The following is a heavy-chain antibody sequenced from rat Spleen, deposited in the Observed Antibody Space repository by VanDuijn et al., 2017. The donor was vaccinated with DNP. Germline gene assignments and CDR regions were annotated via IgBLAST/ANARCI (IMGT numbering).Heavy chain of an antibody. CDR2: ISSTGVVT. D-gene: IGHD1-6*01. Sequence: EVHLVESGGGLVQPGRSLKISCAASGFTFSDYDMAWVRQAPTKGLEWVAAISSTGVVTYYRDSVKGRFTVSRDNTQSSLYLQMDSLRSEDTATYYCARYITGIVFDYWGQGVMVTVSS. V-gene: IGHV5-25*01. J-gene: IGHJ2*01. CDR1: GFTFSDYD. CDR3: ARYITGIVFDY.